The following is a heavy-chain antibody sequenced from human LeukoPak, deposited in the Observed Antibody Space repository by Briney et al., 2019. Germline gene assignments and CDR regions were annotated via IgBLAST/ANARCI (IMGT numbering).Heavy chain of an antibody. CDR3: AGLSYYYDSSGYQPY. Sequence: SETLSLTCTVSGGSISSYYWSWIRQPPGKGLEWIGYIFYSGSTNYNPSLKSRVTISVDTSKNQFSLKLSSVTAADTAVYYCAGLSYYYDSSGYQPYWGQGTLVTVSS. CDR2: IFYSGST. CDR1: GGSISSYY. J-gene: IGHJ4*02. D-gene: IGHD3-22*01. V-gene: IGHV4-59*01.